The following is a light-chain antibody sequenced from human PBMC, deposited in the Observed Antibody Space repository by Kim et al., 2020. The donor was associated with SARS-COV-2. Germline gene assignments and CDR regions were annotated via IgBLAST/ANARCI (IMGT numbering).Light chain of an antibody. CDR3: QVWDSSTWV. Sequence: SYELTQPLSVSVALGQTARITCGGNNIGSKNVHWYQQKPGQAPVLVIYRDSNRPSGIPELFSGSNSGNTATLTISRAQAGDETDYYCQVWDSSTWVFGGGTQLTVL. CDR2: RDS. CDR1: NIGSKN. J-gene: IGLJ3*02. V-gene: IGLV3-9*01.